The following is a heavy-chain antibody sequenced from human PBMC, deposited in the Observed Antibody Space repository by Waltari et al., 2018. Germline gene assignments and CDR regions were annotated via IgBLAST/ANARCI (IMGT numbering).Heavy chain of an antibody. CDR1: GFTFSSYT. J-gene: IGHJ4*02. CDR2: LRGSDGRV. V-gene: IGHV3-23*01. D-gene: IGHD6-13*01. CDR3: AKGSSTVWTWFYFDY. Sequence: EVQLLESGGGLVQPGGSLRLSCAASGFTFSSYTMNWVRQAPGKGLEGVSTLRGSDGRVYYADSMKGRFTVSRDNSKNTLYLQMDSLRAEDTAIYYCAKGSSTVWTWFYFDYWGQGTLVTVSS.